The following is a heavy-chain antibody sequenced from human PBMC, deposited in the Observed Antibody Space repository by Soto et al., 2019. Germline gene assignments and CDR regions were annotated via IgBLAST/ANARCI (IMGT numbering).Heavy chain of an antibody. D-gene: IGHD3-22*01. Sequence: QITLKESGPTLVKPTQTLTLTCTFSGFSLTTSGIGVGWIRQPPGKALEWLALIYWDDDKRYSPSLKSRLTITKDTSKNQVVLTMTNMDPVDTATYYCAHGGVHYYAFDYWGQGTLVTVSS. J-gene: IGHJ4*02. CDR3: AHGGVHYYAFDY. CDR1: GFSLTTSGIG. CDR2: IYWDDDK. V-gene: IGHV2-5*02.